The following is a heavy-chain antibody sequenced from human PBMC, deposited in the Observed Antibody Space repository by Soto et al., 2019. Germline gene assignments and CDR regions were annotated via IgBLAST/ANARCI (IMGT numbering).Heavy chain of an antibody. J-gene: IGHJ4*02. Sequence: ASVKVSCKASDYTFTNYGISWVRQAPGQGLEWMGWISAYNGNTNYAQRLQGRVTITTDTSTSTAYMELRSLRSDDTAVYYCARDFYYDTSGYSDYWGQGTPVTVSS. CDR1: DYTFTNYG. V-gene: IGHV1-18*01. CDR3: ARDFYYDTSGYSDY. D-gene: IGHD3-22*01. CDR2: ISAYNGNT.